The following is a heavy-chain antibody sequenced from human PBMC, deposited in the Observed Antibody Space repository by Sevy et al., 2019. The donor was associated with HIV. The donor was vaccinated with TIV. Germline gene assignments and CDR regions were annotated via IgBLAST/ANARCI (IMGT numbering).Heavy chain of an antibody. CDR3: ARESDTAMVTYYYYGMDV. Sequence: SETLSLTCAVYGGSFSGYYWSWIRQPPGKGLDWIGEINHSGSTNYNPSLKSRVTISVDTSKNQFSLKLSSVTAPATAVYCCARESDTAMVTYYYYGMDVWGHGTTLTVSS. V-gene: IGHV4-34*01. CDR2: INHSGST. D-gene: IGHD5-18*01. CDR1: GGSFSGYY. J-gene: IGHJ6*02.